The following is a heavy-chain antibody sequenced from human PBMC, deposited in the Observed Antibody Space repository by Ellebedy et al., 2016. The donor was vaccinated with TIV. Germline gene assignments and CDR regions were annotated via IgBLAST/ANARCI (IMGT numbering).Heavy chain of an antibody. Sequence: MPGGSLRLSCTVSGASISSYYWSWIRQPSGKGLEWIGYIYYNENTNYNPSLKSRVTISVDTSKNQFSLNLNSVTAADTAVYFCASTPFSAGSGYHPHDYWGQGILVTVSS. CDR3: ASTPFSAGSGYHPHDY. CDR2: IYYNENT. J-gene: IGHJ4*02. CDR1: GASISSYY. V-gene: IGHV4-59*08. D-gene: IGHD5-12*01.